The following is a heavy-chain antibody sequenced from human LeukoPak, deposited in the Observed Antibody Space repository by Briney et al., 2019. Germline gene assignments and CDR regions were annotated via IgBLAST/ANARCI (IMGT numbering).Heavy chain of an antibody. CDR3: ARRTGYDYPFDY. CDR2: IYYSGST. Sequence: SETLSLTCTVSGASISSYYWSWIRQPPGKGLEWIGYIYYSGSTNYNPSLKSRVTISVDTSKNQFSLKLSSVTAADTAVYYCARRTGYDYPFDYWGQGTLVTVSS. J-gene: IGHJ4*02. D-gene: IGHD5-12*01. CDR1: GASISSYY. V-gene: IGHV4-59*12.